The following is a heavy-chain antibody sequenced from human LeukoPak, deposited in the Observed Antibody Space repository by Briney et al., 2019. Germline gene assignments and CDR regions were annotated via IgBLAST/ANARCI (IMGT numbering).Heavy chain of an antibody. D-gene: IGHD4-17*01. CDR1: GGSISSYY. CDR2: IYYSGST. CDR3: ARVPDYGDHHRYFDY. J-gene: IGHJ4*02. Sequence: PSETLSLTCTVSGGSISSYYWSWIRQPPGKGLEWIGYIYYSGSTNYNPSLKSRVTISVDTSKNQFSLKLSSVTAADTAVYYCARVPDYGDHHRYFDYWGQGTLVTVSS. V-gene: IGHV4-59*01.